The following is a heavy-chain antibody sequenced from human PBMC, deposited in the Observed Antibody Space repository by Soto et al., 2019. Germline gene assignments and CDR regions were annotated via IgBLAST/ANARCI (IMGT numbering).Heavy chain of an antibody. J-gene: IGHJ3*01. CDR1: GGSISSYY. Sequence: PSETLSLTCTVSGGSISSYYWSWIRQPPGKGLEWIGYIYYSGSTNYNPSLKSRVTISLDTSKNQFSLKLSSVTAADTAIYYCASLNFDILTGYYAFDLWGQGTMVTVS. CDR2: IYYSGST. D-gene: IGHD3-9*01. V-gene: IGHV4-59*08. CDR3: ASLNFDILTGYYAFDL.